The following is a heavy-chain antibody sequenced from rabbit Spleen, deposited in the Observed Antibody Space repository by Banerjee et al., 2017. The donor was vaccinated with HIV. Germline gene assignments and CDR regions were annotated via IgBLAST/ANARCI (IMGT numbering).Heavy chain of an antibody. CDR3: ARDLSGAVGWNFFL. V-gene: IGHV1S45*01. Sequence: EQLEESGGGLVKPEGSLTLTCKASGVSLNDKDVMCWVRQAPGKGLEWIACINIVTGKSVYASWALGRFIMSRTSSTTVTLQMTSLTVADTATYFCARDLSGAVGWNFFLWGQGTLVTVS. CDR2: INIVTGKS. CDR1: GVSLNDKDV. D-gene: IGHD1-1*01. J-gene: IGHJ3*01.